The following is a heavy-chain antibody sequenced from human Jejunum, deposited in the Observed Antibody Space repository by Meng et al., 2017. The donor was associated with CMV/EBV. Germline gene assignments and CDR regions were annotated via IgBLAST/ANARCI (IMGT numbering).Heavy chain of an antibody. CDR1: GASVSSRNYY. CDR3: ARDSLTGGSNY. V-gene: IGHV4-61*01. Sequence: CTVSGASVSSRNYYWSWIRQPPGKGLEWIGYVDYTGGANYNSSLESRVTISVDISKNQISLKVNTVTAADTAVYFCARDSLTGGSNYWGQGTLVTVSS. CDR2: VDYTGGA. J-gene: IGHJ4*02. D-gene: IGHD3-9*01.